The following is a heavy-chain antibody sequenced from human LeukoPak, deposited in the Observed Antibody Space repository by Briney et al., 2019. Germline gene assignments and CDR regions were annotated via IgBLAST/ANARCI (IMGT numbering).Heavy chain of an antibody. CDR1: GFTFSTYS. CDR3: ARDPPLSHCGGGSCYAPPLYHFDC. J-gene: IGHJ4*02. Sequence: GSLRLSCAASGFTFSTYSLNWFRQPPGKGLEWIGEIYHSGSTNYNPSLKSRVTISVDKSKNQFSLKLSSVTAADTAVYYCARDPPLSHCGGGSCYAPPLYHFDCWGQGTLVTVSS. D-gene: IGHD2-15*01. CDR2: IYHSGST. V-gene: IGHV4-4*02.